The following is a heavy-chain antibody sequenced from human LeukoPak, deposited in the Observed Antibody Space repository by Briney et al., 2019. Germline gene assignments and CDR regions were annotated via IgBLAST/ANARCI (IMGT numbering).Heavy chain of an antibody. J-gene: IGHJ6*02. CDR1: GFTFSSYA. D-gene: IGHD1-26*01. V-gene: IGHV3-23*01. CDR3: ASGPPYSRYYYYGMDV. CDR2: ISGSGGST. Sequence: PGGSLRLSCAASGFTFSSYAMSWVRQAPGKGLEWVSAISGSGGSTYYADSVKGRFTISRDNSKNTLYLQMNSLRAEDTAVYYCASGPPYSRYYYYGMDVWGQGTTVTVSS.